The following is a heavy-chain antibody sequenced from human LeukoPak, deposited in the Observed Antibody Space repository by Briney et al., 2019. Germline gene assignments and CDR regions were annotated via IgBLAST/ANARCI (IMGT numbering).Heavy chain of an antibody. CDR2: IIPIFGTA. CDR3: ASTAMARNYYYMDV. V-gene: IGHV1-69*05. Sequence: SVKVSCKASGGTFSSYAISWVRQARGQGLEWMGRIIPIFGTANYAQKFQGRVTITTDESTSTAYMELSSLRSEDTAVYYCASTAMARNYYYMDVWGKGTTATVSS. D-gene: IGHD5-18*01. CDR1: GGTFSSYA. J-gene: IGHJ6*03.